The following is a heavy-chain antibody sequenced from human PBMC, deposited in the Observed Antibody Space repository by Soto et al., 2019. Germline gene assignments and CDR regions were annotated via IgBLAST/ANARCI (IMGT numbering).Heavy chain of an antibody. J-gene: IGHJ6*02. CDR3: AKDRSSGSPYYGMDF. CDR1: GFTFGDYA. CDR2: FKWNSGDV. Sequence: GGSLRLSCAASGFTFGDYAMHWVRQVPGKGLEWVSGFKWNSGDVGYADSVKGRFTISRDNAKNSLYLQMNSLRPEDTAVYYCAKDRSSGSPYYGMDFWGQGTMVTVSS. V-gene: IGHV3-9*01. D-gene: IGHD3-10*01.